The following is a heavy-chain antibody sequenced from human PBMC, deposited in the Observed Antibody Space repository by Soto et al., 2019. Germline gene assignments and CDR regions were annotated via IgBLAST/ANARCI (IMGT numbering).Heavy chain of an antibody. D-gene: IGHD2-21*01. CDR3: ARDKIPGLFDY. CDR2: INHGGST. Sequence: SETLSLTCALYGRSFRGYYWTWIRQPPGTGLEWIGEINHGGSTNYNPSLKSRVTISVDTSKNQFSMKMTSVTAADTAVYYCARDKIPGLFDYWGQGTLVTVSS. J-gene: IGHJ4*02. CDR1: GRSFRGYY. V-gene: IGHV4-34*01.